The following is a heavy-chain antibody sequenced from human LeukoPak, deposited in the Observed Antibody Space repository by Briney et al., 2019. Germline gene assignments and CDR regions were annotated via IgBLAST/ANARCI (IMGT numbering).Heavy chain of an antibody. CDR1: GYTFTGYY. CDR3: ARASFWESPINWFDP. J-gene: IGHJ5*02. CDR2: INPNSGGT. Sequence: GASVKVSCKASGYTFTGYYMHWVRQAPGQGLEWMGWINPNSGGTNYAQKFQGRVTMTRDRSISTVYMELTRLTSDDTAVFYCARASFWESPINWFDPWGQGTLVTVSS. D-gene: IGHD3-16*01. V-gene: IGHV1-2*02.